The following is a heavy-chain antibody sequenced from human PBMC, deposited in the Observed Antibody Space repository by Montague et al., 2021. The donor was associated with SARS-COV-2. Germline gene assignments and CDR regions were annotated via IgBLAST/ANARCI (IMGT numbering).Heavy chain of an antibody. V-gene: IGHV4-4*02. CDR3: ARNGSGRSDLDY. D-gene: IGHD1-26*01. Sequence: STKYKPSLKRRVSMSFDKSWNQFSLRLTSVTAADTAIYYCARNGSGRSDLDYWGQGTLGTVSS. J-gene: IGHJ4*02. CDR2: ST.